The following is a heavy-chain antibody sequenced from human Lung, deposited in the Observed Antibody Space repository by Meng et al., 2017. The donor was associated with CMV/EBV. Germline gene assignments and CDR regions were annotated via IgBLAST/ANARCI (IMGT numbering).Heavy chain of an antibody. CDR1: RFIFPAFS. V-gene: IGHV3-7*01. CDR3: AREDSGSFTRYNWFDP. CDR2: IRQDGSDK. Sequence: GESXKISXAASRFIFPAFSMSWVRQAPGKGLEWVANIRQDGSDKYYVDSVKGRFTISRDNVRNSLFLHMNSLRAEDTAVYYCAREDSGSFTRYNWFDPWGHGXLVTVSS. J-gene: IGHJ5*02. D-gene: IGHD1-26*01.